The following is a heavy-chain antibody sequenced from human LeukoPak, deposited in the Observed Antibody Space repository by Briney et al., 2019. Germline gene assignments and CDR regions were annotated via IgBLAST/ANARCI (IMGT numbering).Heavy chain of an antibody. CDR1: GGSISSSTYY. CDR3: ARHPGYSYAIDY. J-gene: IGHJ4*02. V-gene: IGHV4-39*01. Sequence: PSETLSLTCTVSGGSISSSTYYWGWIRQPPGMGLEWIGTFYYSGNTYYNSSLKSRLTISVDTSKNQFSLKLSSVTVADTAVYYCARHPGYSYAIDYWGQGTLVPVSS. CDR2: FYYSGNT. D-gene: IGHD5-18*01.